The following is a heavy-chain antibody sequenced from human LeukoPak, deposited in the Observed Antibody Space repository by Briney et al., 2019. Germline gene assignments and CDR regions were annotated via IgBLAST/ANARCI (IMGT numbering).Heavy chain of an antibody. CDR2: ISYDGSNK. Sequence: GGSLRLSCSASGFTFSSYAMHWVRQAPGKGLEWVAVISYDGSNKYYADSVKGRFTISRDNSKNTLYLQMNSLRAEDTAVYYCAKADFDYWGQGTLVTVSS. CDR3: AKADFDY. V-gene: IGHV3-30*04. J-gene: IGHJ4*02. CDR1: GFTFSSYA.